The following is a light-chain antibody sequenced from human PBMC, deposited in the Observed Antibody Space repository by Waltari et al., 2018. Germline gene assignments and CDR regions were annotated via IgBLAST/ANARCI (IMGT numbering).Light chain of an antibody. CDR2: DTS. CDR3: QQYNDWYS. J-gene: IGKJ2*03. Sequence: EKVLTQSPATLSVSPGESVTLSCRASQSVASNLAWYQQRPGQAPRLVIYDTSTRASGIPVRFSGSGSGTEFTLTISGLQSEDCALYYCQQYNDWYSFGQGTKLEIK. CDR1: QSVASN. V-gene: IGKV3-15*01.